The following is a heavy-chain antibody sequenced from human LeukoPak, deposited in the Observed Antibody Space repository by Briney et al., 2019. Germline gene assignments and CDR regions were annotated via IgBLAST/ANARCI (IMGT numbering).Heavy chain of an antibody. CDR2: ISGDGGST. J-gene: IGHJ5*02. V-gene: IGHV3-43*02. Sequence: GGSLRLTCAASGFTFDDYAMHWVRQAPGKGLEWVSLISGDGGSTYYADSVKGRFTTSRDNSKNSLYLQMNSLRTEDTALYYCAKVYDYGGNSALDPWGQGTLVTVSS. CDR3: AKVYDYGGNSALDP. CDR1: GFTFDDYA. D-gene: IGHD4-23*01.